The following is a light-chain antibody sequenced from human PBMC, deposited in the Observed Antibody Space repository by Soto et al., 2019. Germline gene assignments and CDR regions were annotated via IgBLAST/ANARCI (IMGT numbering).Light chain of an antibody. J-gene: IGKJ1*01. V-gene: IGKV1-39*01. Sequence: DIQMTQSPSSLSASVGDRVNITCRASQSITRYLNWYQQKPGKAPNLLIYAASSLHSGVPSRFSGAGSGTDFTLTINSLQPEDFATYYCQQTSRTPKTFGQGTKVDIK. CDR2: AAS. CDR3: QQTSRTPKT. CDR1: QSITRY.